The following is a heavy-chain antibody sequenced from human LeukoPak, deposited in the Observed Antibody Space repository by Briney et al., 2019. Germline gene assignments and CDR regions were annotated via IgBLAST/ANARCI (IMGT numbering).Heavy chain of an antibody. V-gene: IGHV3-21*01. Sequence: GGSLRLSCAASGFTFSSYSMNWVRQAPGKGLEWVSSISSSSSYIYYADSLKGRFTISRDNAKNSLYLQMNSLRAEDTAVYYCARDQGSGWFTFDYWGQGTLVTVSS. D-gene: IGHD6-19*01. CDR2: ISSSSSYI. J-gene: IGHJ4*02. CDR1: GFTFSSYS. CDR3: ARDQGSGWFTFDY.